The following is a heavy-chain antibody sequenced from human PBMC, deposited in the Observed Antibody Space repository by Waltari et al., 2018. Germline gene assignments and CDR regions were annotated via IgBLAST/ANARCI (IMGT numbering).Heavy chain of an antibody. D-gene: IGHD2-2*01. CDR2: ISGSGSNK. J-gene: IGHJ6*02. V-gene: IGHV3-48*03. CDR3: AFAPLQPLSYFYGVEV. CDR1: GFTFSDYE. Sequence: EVQLVESGGGLVQPGGSLRLSCVASGFTFSDYEMNWVRQAPGKGLGWVSVISGSGSNKYYADSVKGRFTISRDNAKKSLYLQMNTLRAEDTAVYYCAFAPLQPLSYFYGVEVWGQGTTVIVSS.